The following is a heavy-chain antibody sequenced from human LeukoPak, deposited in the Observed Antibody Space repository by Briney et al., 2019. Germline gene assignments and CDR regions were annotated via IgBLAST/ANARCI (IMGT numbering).Heavy chain of an antibody. J-gene: IGHJ4*02. CDR3: ASQTGYSSSWYFDY. Sequence: GGSLRLSCAASGFTFSSYGMHWVRQAPGKGLEWVAFIRYDGSNKYYADSVKGRFTISRDNSKNTLYLQMNSLRAEDTAVYYCASQTGYSSSWYFDYWGQGTLVTVSS. CDR2: IRYDGSNK. CDR1: GFTFSSYG. V-gene: IGHV3-30*02. D-gene: IGHD6-13*01.